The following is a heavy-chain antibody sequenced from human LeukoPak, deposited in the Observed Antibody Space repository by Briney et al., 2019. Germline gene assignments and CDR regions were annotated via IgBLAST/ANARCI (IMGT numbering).Heavy chain of an antibody. J-gene: IGHJ4*02. CDR3: ARHKVHYSGSGNSYAMGFDY. V-gene: IGHV4-28*01. D-gene: IGHD3-10*01. CDR1: GYSISSSNW. CDR2: IYYSGST. Sequence: PSDTLSLTCAVSGYSISSSNWWGWIRQPPGKGLEGIGYIYYSGSTNYNPSLKSRLTMSVDTSKKQFSLRLSSVTAADTAVYYCARHKVHYSGSGNSYAMGFDYWGQGTLVTVSS.